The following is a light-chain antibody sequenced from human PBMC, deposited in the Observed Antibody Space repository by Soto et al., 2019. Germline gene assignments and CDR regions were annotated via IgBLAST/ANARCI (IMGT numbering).Light chain of an antibody. J-gene: IGLJ2*01. CDR1: SSDVGGYNY. CDR3: CSYAGSSWV. V-gene: IGLV2-11*01. CDR2: DVS. Sequence: QSALTQPRSVSGSPGQSVTISCTGTSSDVGGYNYVSRYQQHPGKAPKLMIFDVSKRPSGVPDRFSGSKSGNTASLTISGLQAEDEAEYSCCSYAGSSWVFGGGTKLTVL.